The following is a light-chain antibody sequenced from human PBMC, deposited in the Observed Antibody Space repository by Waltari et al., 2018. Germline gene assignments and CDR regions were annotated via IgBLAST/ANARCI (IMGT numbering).Light chain of an antibody. J-gene: IGLJ3*02. CDR3: CSYADRFTVIL. CDR1: STDAGGSNY. Sequence: QSALTQPRSASGSLGQSVTISCTGTSTDAGGSNYVACYQQRPGEAPQLIIYDVTQRPSGVPDRFSGSKSGNAASLTISGLQGEDEADYYCCSYADRFTVILFGAGTKLTVL. CDR2: DVT. V-gene: IGLV2-11*01.